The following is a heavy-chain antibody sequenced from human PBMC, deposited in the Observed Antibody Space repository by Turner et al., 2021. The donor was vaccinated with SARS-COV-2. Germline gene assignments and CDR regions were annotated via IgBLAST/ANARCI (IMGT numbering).Heavy chain of an antibody. D-gene: IGHD5-18*01. Sequence: QLQLQESGPGLVKPSAPLSLTCTVSGGSISSSSYYWGWIRQPPGKGLEWIGNIFYSGGTYYNPSLKSRVTISVDTSKNQFSLKLSSVTAADTAVYYCARLMDTAMDYYGMDVWGQGTTVTVSS. CDR3: ARLMDTAMDYYGMDV. J-gene: IGHJ6*02. CDR1: GGSISSSSYY. CDR2: IFYSGGT. V-gene: IGHV4-39*01.